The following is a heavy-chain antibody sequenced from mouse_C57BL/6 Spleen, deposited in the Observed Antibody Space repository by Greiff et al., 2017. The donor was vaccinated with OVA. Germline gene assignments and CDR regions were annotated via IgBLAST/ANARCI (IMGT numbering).Heavy chain of an antibody. J-gene: IGHJ4*01. V-gene: IGHV3-1*01. CDR2: ISYSGST. CDR3: ARALYGNSYAMDY. CDR1: GYSITSGYD. D-gene: IGHD2-1*01. Sequence: DVKLQESGPGMVKPSQSLSLTCTVTGYSITSGYDWHWIRHFPGNKLEWMGYISYSGSTNYNPSLKSRISITHDTSKNHFFLKLNSVTTEDTATYYCARALYGNSYAMDYWGQGTSVTVSS.